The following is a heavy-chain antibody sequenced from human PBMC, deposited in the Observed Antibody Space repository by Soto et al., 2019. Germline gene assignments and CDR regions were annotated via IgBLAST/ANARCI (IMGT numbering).Heavy chain of an antibody. CDR3: ARDLITMVRGVIINRVPYDY. D-gene: IGHD3-10*01. V-gene: IGHV3-7*01. Sequence: PGGSLRLSCAVSGFTCSDYWMSWVRQAPGKGLEWVANIKQDGNEKYYVDSVKGRFTISRDNAKNTLYLQMNSLRAEDTAVYYCARDLITMVRGVIINRVPYDYWGQGTLVTVSS. J-gene: IGHJ4*02. CDR1: GFTCSDYW. CDR2: IKQDGNEK.